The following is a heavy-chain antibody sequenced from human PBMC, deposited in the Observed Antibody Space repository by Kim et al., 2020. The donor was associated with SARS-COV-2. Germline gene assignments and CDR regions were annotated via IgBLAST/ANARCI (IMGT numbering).Heavy chain of an antibody. Sequence: SVKVSCKASGGTFSSYAISWVRQAPGQGLEWMGGIIPIFGTANYAQKFQGRVTITADESTSTAYMELSSLRSEDTAVYYCARLEVRYDILTGYFRKEIYYYYGMDVWGQGTTVTVSS. CDR3: ARLEVRYDILTGYFRKEIYYYYGMDV. CDR1: GGTFSSYA. D-gene: IGHD3-9*01. J-gene: IGHJ6*02. V-gene: IGHV1-69*13. CDR2: IIPIFGTA.